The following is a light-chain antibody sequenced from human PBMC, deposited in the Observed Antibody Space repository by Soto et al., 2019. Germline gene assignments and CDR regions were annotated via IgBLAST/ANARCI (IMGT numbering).Light chain of an antibody. J-gene: IGKJ2*01. CDR2: DAS. V-gene: IGKV3-11*01. Sequence: EIVLTQSPATLSLSPGERATLSCRASQSVSSYLAWYQQKPGQAPRLLIYDASARATGIPARFSGSGSGTDFTLTISSLEPEDFAVYYCQQRSNLPGTFGQRTKLEI. CDR1: QSVSSY. CDR3: QQRSNLPGT.